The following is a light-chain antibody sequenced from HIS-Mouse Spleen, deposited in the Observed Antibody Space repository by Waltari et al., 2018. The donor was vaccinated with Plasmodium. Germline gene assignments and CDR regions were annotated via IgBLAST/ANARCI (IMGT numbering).Light chain of an antibody. V-gene: IGLV1-40*01. Sequence: QSVLTQPPSVSVAPGPRATISCLGSTSTTRASYAFPWYQPLPGTAPKLLIYGNSKRPSGVPDRFSGAKSGTSASLAITGLQAEDEAVYYCQSYDSSLSGYVFGTGTKVTVL. CDR1: TSTTRASYA. CDR3: QSYDSSLSGYV. CDR2: GNS. J-gene: IGLJ1*01.